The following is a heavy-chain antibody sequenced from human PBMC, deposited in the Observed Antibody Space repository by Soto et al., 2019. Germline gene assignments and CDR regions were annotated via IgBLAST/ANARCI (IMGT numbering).Heavy chain of an antibody. CDR2: ISYDGSNK. J-gene: IGHJ6*02. V-gene: IGHV3-30*18. CDR3: AKDRTTVTLVVGGMDV. CDR1: GFTFSSYG. D-gene: IGHD4-17*01. Sequence: QVQLVESGGGVVQPGRSLRLSCAASGFTFSSYGMHWVRQAPGKGLEWVAVISYDGSNKYYADSVKGRFTISRDNSKNTLYLQMNSLSDEDTAVYYCAKDRTTVTLVVGGMDVWGQGTTVTVSS.